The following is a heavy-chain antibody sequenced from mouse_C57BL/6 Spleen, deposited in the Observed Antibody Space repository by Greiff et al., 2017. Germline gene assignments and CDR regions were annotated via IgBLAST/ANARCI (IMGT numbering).Heavy chain of an antibody. J-gene: IGHJ4*01. V-gene: IGHV10-1*01. CDR2: IRSKSNNYAT. CDR3: VRHYDYGVGYAMDD. D-gene: IGHD2-4*01. CDR1: GFSFNTYA. Sequence: DVHLVESGGGLVQPKGSLKLSCAASGFSFNTYAMNWVRQAPGKGLEWVARIRSKSNNYATYYADSVKDRFTISRDDSESMLYLQMNNLKTEDTAMYYGVRHYDYGVGYAMDDWGQGTSVTVSS.